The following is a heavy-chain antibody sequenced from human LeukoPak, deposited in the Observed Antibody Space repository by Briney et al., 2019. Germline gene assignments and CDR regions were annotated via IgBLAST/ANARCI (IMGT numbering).Heavy chain of an antibody. Sequence: PGGSLRLSCAASGFTFSSYSMNWVRQAPGRGLEWVSYISGTGSVIYYADSVKGRLTISRDNAKNSLYLQMNSLRAEDTAVYYCARHLYGGENWGRGTVVTVSS. V-gene: IGHV3-48*04. CDR1: GFTFSSYS. CDR3: ARHLYGGEN. CDR2: ISGTGSVI. D-gene: IGHD2/OR15-2a*01. J-gene: IGHJ4*02.